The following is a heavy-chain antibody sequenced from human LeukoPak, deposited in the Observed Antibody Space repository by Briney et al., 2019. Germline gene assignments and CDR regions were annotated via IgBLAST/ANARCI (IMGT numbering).Heavy chain of an antibody. D-gene: IGHD4-17*01. J-gene: IGHJ4*02. V-gene: IGHV3-64D*09. Sequence: GGSLRLSCSASGFAFSIYAMHWVRQAPGKGLEYVSAISSNGGSKYYADSVKGRFTISRDNSKNTLYLQMSSLRPEDTAVYYCVKVIYGDEGWLDYWGQGTLVTVSS. CDR1: GFAFSIYA. CDR2: ISSNGGSK. CDR3: VKVIYGDEGWLDY.